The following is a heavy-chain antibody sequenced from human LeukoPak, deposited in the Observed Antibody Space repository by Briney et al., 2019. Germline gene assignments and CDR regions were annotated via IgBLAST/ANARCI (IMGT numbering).Heavy chain of an antibody. J-gene: IGHJ3*02. V-gene: IGHV7-4-1*02. CDR1: GFTFTSYA. CDR3: ARDHLFGEFMYDAFDI. CDR2: INTNTGNP. D-gene: IGHD3-10*02. Sequence: GGSLRLSCAASGFTFTSYAMNWVRQAPGQGLEWMGWINTNTGNPTYAQGFTGRFVFSLDTSVSTAYLQISSLKAEDTAVYYCARDHLFGEFMYDAFDIWGQGTMVTVSS.